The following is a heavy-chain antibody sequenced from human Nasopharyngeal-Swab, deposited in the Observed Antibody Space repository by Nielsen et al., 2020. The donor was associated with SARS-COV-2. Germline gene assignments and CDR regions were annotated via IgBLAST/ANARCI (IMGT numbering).Heavy chain of an antibody. CDR3: AGGYCSGGSCYPPEGY. J-gene: IGHJ4*02. V-gene: IGHV1-58*01. CDR1: GFTFTSSA. CDR2: IVVGSGNT. Sequence: SVKVSCKASGFTFTSSAVQWVRQARGQRLEWIRWIVVGSGNTNYAQKFQERVTITRDMSTSTAYMELSSLRSEDTAVYYCAGGYCSGGSCYPPEGYWGQGTLVTVSS. D-gene: IGHD2-15*01.